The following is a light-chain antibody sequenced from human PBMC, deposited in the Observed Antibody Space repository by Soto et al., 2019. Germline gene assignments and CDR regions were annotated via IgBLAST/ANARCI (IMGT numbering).Light chain of an antibody. J-gene: IGKJ1*01. Sequence: IVMTQSPATLSVSPGERATLSRRASQSVNSNLAWYQQKPGQAPRLLIYSASTRAAGIPARFSGSGSGTEFTLAISSLQSEDFAVYFCHQYNTWLRTFGQGTKVEIK. CDR2: SAS. CDR1: QSVNSN. V-gene: IGKV3-15*01. CDR3: HQYNTWLRT.